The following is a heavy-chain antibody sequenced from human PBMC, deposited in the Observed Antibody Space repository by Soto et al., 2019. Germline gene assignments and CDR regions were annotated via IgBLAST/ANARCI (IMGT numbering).Heavy chain of an antibody. V-gene: IGHV1-3*01. Sequence: ASVKVSCKASGYTFTSYAMHWVRQAPGQRLEWMGWINAGNGNTKYSQKFQGRVTITRDTSASTAYMELSSLRPEDTAVYYCARPYYYDSSGYYLWFDPWGQGTLVTVSS. CDR2: INAGNGNT. CDR1: GYTFTSYA. J-gene: IGHJ5*02. CDR3: ARPYYYDSSGYYLWFDP. D-gene: IGHD3-22*01.